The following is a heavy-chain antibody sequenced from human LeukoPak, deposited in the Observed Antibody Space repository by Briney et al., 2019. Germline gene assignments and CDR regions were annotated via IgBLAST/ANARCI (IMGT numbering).Heavy chain of an antibody. V-gene: IGHV4-4*07. CDR3: ARAIDKALSNWFDP. J-gene: IGHJ5*02. Sequence: PSETLSLTCPVSGGSMSSYYWNWIRQPAGKGLEWIGRIYTSGSSHYNPSLKSRVSMSIDTSRNQFSLKLTSVTAADTAVYYCARAIDKALSNWFDPWGQGTLVTVSS. CDR1: GGSMSSYY. CDR2: IYTSGSS.